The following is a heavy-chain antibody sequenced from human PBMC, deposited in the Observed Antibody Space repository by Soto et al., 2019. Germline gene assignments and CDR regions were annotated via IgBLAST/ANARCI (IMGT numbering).Heavy chain of an antibody. V-gene: IGHV4-39*01. CDR1: GGSISSSSYY. J-gene: IGHJ6*03. CDR2: IYYSGST. CDR3: ARQNHYDFWSGYLYYYYMDV. Sequence: SETLSLTCTVSGGSISSSSYYWGWIRQPPGKGLEWIGSIYYSGSTYYNPSLKSRVTISVDTSKNQFSLKLSSVTAADTAVYYCARQNHYDFWSGYLYYYYMDVWGKGTTVTVSS. D-gene: IGHD3-3*01.